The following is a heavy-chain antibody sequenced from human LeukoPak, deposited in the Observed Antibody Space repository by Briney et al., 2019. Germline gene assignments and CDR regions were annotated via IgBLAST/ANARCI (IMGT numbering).Heavy chain of an antibody. D-gene: IGHD3-3*01. J-gene: IGHJ4*02. CDR1: GFTFSTYA. CDR3: ASRPNDSWRGPFDY. V-gene: IGHV3-30*02. CDR2: IQGDGSNK. Sequence: GGSLRLSCAASGFTFSTYAMYRVRQAPGKGLEWVAFIQGDGSNKNYADSVKGRFTISRDNSKNTVHLQMNSLRAEDTAVYYCASRPNDSWRGPFDYWGLGTLVTVSS.